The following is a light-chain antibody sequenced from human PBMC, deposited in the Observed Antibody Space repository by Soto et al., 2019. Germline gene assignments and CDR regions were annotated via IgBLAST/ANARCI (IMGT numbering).Light chain of an antibody. CDR2: EGT. V-gene: IGLV2-23*01. CDR3: CSYAGNNIFV. Sequence: QSVLTQPASVSGSLGQSITISCTGSSSDVGTYYFVSWYQQHPGKVPTLMIYEGTKRPSGVSDRFSGSKSGNTASMTISGLQAEDEANYYCCSYAGNNIFVFGTGTKLTVL. J-gene: IGLJ1*01. CDR1: SSDVGTYYF.